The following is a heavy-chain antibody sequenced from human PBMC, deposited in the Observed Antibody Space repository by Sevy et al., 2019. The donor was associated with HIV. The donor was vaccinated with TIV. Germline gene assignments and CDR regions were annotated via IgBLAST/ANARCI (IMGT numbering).Heavy chain of an antibody. Sequence: GSLRLSCAASGFTFSSYAMSWVRQAPGKGLEWVSAISGSGGSTYYADSVKGRFTISRDNSKNTLYRQMNSLRAEDTAVYYCAKDRGGRGSGWRVDAFDIWGQGTMVTVSS. D-gene: IGHD6-19*01. CDR3: AKDRGGRGSGWRVDAFDI. CDR1: GFTFSSYA. CDR2: ISGSGGST. V-gene: IGHV3-23*01. J-gene: IGHJ3*02.